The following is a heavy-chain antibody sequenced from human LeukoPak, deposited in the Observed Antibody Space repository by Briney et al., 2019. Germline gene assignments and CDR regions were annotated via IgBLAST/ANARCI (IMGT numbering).Heavy chain of an antibody. Sequence: GGSLRLSCVASGYTFSDHWVTWVRQAPGKGLEWVANINQDGGGKYYVDSVKGRFTISRDNAKNSLYLQMDSLKVEDTAVYYCARAQYYSNDCWGQGTLVTVS. D-gene: IGHD4-11*01. CDR1: GYTFSDHW. J-gene: IGHJ4*02. V-gene: IGHV3-7*01. CDR2: INQDGGGK. CDR3: ARAQYYSNDC.